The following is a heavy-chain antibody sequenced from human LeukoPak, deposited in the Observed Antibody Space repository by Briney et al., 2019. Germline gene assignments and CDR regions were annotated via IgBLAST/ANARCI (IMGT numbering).Heavy chain of an antibody. CDR1: GFTFSNYD. D-gene: IGHD5-18*01. CDR3: ARGYSYGYNY. J-gene: IGHJ4*02. CDR2: ISSSNRII. Sequence: GGSLRLSCAASGFTFSNYDMNWVRQAPGKGLEWVSYISSSNRIIYYADSLKGRFTISRDNAKNSLYLQLNSLRADDTAVYYCARGYSYGYNYWGQGTLVTVSS. V-gene: IGHV3-48*01.